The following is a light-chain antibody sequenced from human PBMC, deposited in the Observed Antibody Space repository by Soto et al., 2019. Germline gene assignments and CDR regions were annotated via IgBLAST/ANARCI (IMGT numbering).Light chain of an antibody. J-gene: IGLJ1*01. CDR2: DVG. V-gene: IGLV2-14*01. Sequence: QSVLTQPASVSGSPGQSITISCTGTSSDVGGYNYVSWYQQHPGKAPKLMIYDVGNRPSGVSNRFSGSKSGNTASLTISGLQAEDEADYYCSSYTSRSSSTYVFGTGTKVTVL. CDR1: SSDVGGYNY. CDR3: SSYTSRSSSTYV.